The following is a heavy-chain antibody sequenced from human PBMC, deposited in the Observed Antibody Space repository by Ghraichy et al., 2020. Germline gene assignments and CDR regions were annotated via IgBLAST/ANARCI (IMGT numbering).Heavy chain of an antibody. V-gene: IGHV4-4*02. J-gene: IGHJ4*02. CDR3: DREIDKLRYFDS. CDR1: GDSIISNNW. Sequence: SETLSLTCAVSGDSIISNNWWSWVRQPPGQGLEWIGEIFHSGSTNSNPSLKSRIPISLDKSNYQFSLKMTSETAADTAVYYCDREIDKLRYFDSGGQGTLVTVSS. CDR2: IFHSGST. D-gene: IGHD2-15*01.